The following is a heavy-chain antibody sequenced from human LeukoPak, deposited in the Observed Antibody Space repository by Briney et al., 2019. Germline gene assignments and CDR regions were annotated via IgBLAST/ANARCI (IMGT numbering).Heavy chain of an antibody. CDR1: GYTFTSYY. D-gene: IGHD2-21*02. J-gene: IGHJ5*02. V-gene: IGHV1-46*01. CDR2: INPSGGST. Sequence: GASVKVSCKASGYTFTSYYMHWVRQAPGQGLEWMRIINPSGGSTSYAQKFQGRVTMTRDTSTSTVYMELSSLRSEDTAVYYCARDLLVHPVIHLGWFHPWGQGTLVTVSS. CDR3: ARDLLVHPVIHLGWFHP.